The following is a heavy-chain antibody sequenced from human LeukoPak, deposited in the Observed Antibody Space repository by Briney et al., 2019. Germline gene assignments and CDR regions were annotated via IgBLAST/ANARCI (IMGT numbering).Heavy chain of an antibody. CDR2: ISAYNGNT. CDR1: GYTFTSYG. J-gene: IGHJ6*02. V-gene: IGHV1-18*01. Sequence: ASVKVSCTASGYTFTSYGISWVRQAPGQGLEWMGWISAYNGNTNYAQKLQGRVTMTSDTSTSTAYMELRSLRSDDTAVYYCAREVSDYYYGMDVWGQGTTVTVSS. CDR3: AREVSDYYYGMDV. D-gene: IGHD2-21*01.